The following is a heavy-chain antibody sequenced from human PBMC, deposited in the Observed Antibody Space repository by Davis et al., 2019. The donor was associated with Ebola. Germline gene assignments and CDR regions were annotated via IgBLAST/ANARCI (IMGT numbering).Heavy chain of an antibody. CDR3: ASGEFVDF. D-gene: IGHD3-10*01. Sequence: ASVKVSCKASGYTFIGYYIHWVRQAPGQGLEWMGLINPSIGNTSLAQKFQGRVTLTRDRSTTTVHMDLSRLKSEDTAIYYCASGEFVDFWGQGTLVTVSS. J-gene: IGHJ4*02. CDR2: INPSIGNT. CDR1: GYTFIGYY. V-gene: IGHV1-46*01.